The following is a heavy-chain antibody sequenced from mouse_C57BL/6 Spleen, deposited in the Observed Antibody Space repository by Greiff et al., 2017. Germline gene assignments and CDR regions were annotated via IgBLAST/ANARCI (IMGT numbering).Heavy chain of an antibody. Sequence: QVQLKQSGAELARPGASVKLSCKASGYTFTSYGISWVKQRTGQGLEWIGEIYPRSGNTYYNEKFKGKATLTADKSSSTAYMELRSLTSEDSAVYFCARQGSYYAMDYWGQGTSVTVSS. CDR2: IYPRSGNT. CDR1: GYTFTSYG. J-gene: IGHJ4*01. CDR3: ARQGSYYAMDY. V-gene: IGHV1-81*01.